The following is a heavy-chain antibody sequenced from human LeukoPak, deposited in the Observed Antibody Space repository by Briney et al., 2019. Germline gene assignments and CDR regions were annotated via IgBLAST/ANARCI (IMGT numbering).Heavy chain of an antibody. CDR1: GFTFSSYA. J-gene: IGHJ4*02. CDR3: ARDAICSSTSCYTEVSFVYDY. V-gene: IGHV3-30-3*01. Sequence: RSLRLSCAAPGFTFSSYAMHWVRQAPGKGLEWVAVISYDGSNKYYADSVKGRFTISRDNSKNTLYLQMNSLRAEDTAVYYCARDAICSSTSCYTEVSFVYDYWGQGTLVTVSS. D-gene: IGHD2-2*02. CDR2: ISYDGSNK.